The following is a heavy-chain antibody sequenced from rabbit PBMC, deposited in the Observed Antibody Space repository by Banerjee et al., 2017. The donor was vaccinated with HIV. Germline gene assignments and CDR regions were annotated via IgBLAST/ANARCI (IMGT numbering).Heavy chain of an antibody. Sequence: QSLEESGGDLVKPGASLTLTCTASGFSFSSGYDMCWVRQAPGKGLEWIACIYAGSSGSTYYASWAKGRFTISKTSSTAVTLQMTSLTAADTATYFCSRGLVAGVLDLWGPGTLVTVS. CDR1: GFSFSSGYD. CDR3: SRGLVAGVLDL. D-gene: IGHD3-3*01. V-gene: IGHV1S40*01. J-gene: IGHJ4*01. CDR2: IYAGSSGST.